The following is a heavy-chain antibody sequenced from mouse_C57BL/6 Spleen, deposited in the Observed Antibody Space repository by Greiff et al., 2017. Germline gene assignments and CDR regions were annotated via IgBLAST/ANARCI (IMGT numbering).Heavy chain of an antibody. V-gene: IGHV5-4*01. CDR2: ISDGGSYT. CDR3: AGEDTSGWAY. Sequence: EVQGVESGGGLVKPGGSLKLSCAASGFTFSSYAMSWVRQTPEKRLEWVATISDGGSYTYYPDNVKGRYTISRDNAKNNLYLQMSHLKSEDTARYYCAGEDTSGWAYWGQGTLVTVSA. D-gene: IGHD2-3*01. J-gene: IGHJ3*01. CDR1: GFTFSSYA.